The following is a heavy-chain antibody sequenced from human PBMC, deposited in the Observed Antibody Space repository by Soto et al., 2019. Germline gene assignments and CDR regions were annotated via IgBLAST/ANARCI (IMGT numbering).Heavy chain of an antibody. CDR3: TTGHVLRFSGAYYYRMDV. CDR1: GFTFSNAW. J-gene: IGHJ6*02. CDR2: IKSKTDGGTT. Sequence: GSLRLSCAASGFTFSNAWMSWVRQAPGKGMEWVGRIKSKTDGGTTDYAAPVKGRFTISRDDSKNTLYLQMNSLKTEDTAVYYCTTGHVLRFSGAYYYRMDVWGQGTTVTVSS. D-gene: IGHD3-3*01. V-gene: IGHV3-15*01.